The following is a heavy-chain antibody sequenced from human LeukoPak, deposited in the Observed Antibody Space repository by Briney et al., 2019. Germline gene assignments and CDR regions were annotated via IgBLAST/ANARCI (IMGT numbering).Heavy chain of an antibody. V-gene: IGHV3-23*01. CDR1: GFTFSSYA. D-gene: IGHD6-13*01. CDR2: ISGSGGST. J-gene: IGHJ4*02. Sequence: QPGGSLRLSCAASGFTFSSYAMSWVRQAPGKGLEWVSAISGSGGSTYYADSVKGRFTISGDKSKNTLYLQMTSLRAEDTAVYYCAGDYSSSWRLDYWGQGTLVIVSS. CDR3: AGDYSSSWRLDY.